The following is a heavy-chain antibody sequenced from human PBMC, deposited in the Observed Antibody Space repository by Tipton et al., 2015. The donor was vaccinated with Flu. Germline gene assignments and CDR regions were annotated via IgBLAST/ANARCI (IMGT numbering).Heavy chain of an antibody. Sequence: TLSLTCTVSGGSIISGSHYWSWIRQPAGKGLEWIGNIHRTGNTYHNPSLKGRVTISVDTSKNQFSLKLSSVTAADTAVYYCARRDYSNYVSEPKNWFDPWGQGTLVTVSS. CDR1: GGSIISGSHY. D-gene: IGHD4-11*01. CDR2: IHRTGNT. V-gene: IGHV4-61*09. J-gene: IGHJ5*02. CDR3: ARRDYSNYVSEPKNWFDP.